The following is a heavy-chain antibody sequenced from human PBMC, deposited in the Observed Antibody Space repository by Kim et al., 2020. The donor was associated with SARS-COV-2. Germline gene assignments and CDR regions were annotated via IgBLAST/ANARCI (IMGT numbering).Heavy chain of an antibody. V-gene: IGHV1-8*01. CDR3: ARGIYYGSGSYAYYYGMGV. J-gene: IGHJ6*04. CDR1: GYTFTSYD. CDR2: MNPNSGNT. D-gene: IGHD3-10*01. Sequence: ASVKVSCKASGYTFTSYDSNWVRQATGQGLECMGWMNPNSGNTGYAQKFQGRVTMTRNTSISTAYMELSSLRSEDTAVSYCARGIYYGSGSYAYYYGMGVWGKGTKVTVSS.